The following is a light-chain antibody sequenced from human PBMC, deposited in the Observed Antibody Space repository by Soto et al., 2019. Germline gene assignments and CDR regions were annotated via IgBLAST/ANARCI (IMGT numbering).Light chain of an antibody. V-gene: IGLV1-40*01. J-gene: IGLJ1*01. CDR3: QSYDSSLSGRYV. CDR2: GNS. CDR1: SSNIGAGYD. Sequence: QSVLTQPPSVSGAPGQRVTISCTWSSSNIGAGYDVHWYQQLPGTAPKLLIYGNSNRPSGVPDRFSGSKSGTSASLAITGLQADDEADYYCQSYDSSLSGRYVFGTGTKVTVL.